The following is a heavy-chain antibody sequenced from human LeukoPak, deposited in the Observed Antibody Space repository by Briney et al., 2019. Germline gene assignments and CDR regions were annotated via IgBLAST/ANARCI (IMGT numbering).Heavy chain of an antibody. D-gene: IGHD3-3*01. CDR1: GYTFTSYG. Sequence: ASVKVSCKASGYTFTSYGISWVRQAPGQGLEWMGWISAYNGNTNYAQKLQGRVTMTTDTSTSTAYMELRSLRSDDTAVYYCARVSPIFGVVTPYYYYYGMDVWGQGTTVTVSS. CDR2: ISAYNGNT. V-gene: IGHV1-18*01. CDR3: ARVSPIFGVVTPYYYYYGMDV. J-gene: IGHJ6*02.